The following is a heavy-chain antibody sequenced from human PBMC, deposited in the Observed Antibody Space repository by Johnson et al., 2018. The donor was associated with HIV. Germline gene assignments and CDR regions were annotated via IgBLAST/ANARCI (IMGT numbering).Heavy chain of an antibody. J-gene: IGHJ3*02. V-gene: IGHV3-30*04. CDR3: AKAFEYSSSSMAFDI. D-gene: IGHD6-6*01. CDR1: GFAFSSYT. Sequence: VLLLESGGGVVQPGRSLRLSCAASGFAFSSYTMHWVRQVPGKGLDWVAVISYDGSNKYYADSVKGRFTISRDNSKNTLYLQMNSLRAEDTAVYYCAKAFEYSSSSMAFDIWGQGTMVTVSS. CDR2: ISYDGSNK.